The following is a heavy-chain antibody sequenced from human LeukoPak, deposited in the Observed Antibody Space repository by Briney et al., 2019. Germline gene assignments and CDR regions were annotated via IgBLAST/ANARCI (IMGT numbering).Heavy chain of an antibody. D-gene: IGHD6-13*01. CDR2: IGVPGDT. J-gene: IGHJ4*02. Sequence: GGSLRLSCAASGFTFSNYDMHWVRQATGKGLEWVSGIGVPGDTFYPDSVQGRFTISRENANNSLYLQMHSLSAGDTAVYYCARSPAAGTIELDYWGQGTLVTVSS. CDR1: GFTFSNYD. CDR3: ARSPAAGTIELDY. V-gene: IGHV3-13*01.